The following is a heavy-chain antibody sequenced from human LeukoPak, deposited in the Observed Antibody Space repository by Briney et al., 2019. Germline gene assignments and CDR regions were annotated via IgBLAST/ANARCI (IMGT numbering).Heavy chain of an antibody. CDR3: ARDNGNWFDP. CDR2: IYYSGST. V-gene: IGHV4-30-4*08. CDR1: GGSISSGDYY. J-gene: IGHJ5*02. Sequence: SETLSLTCTVSGGSISSGDYYWSWIRQPPGKGLEWIGYIYYSGSTYYNPSLKSRVTISVDTSKNQFSLKLSSVTAADTVVYYCARDNGNWFDPWGQGTLVTVSS. D-gene: IGHD2-8*01.